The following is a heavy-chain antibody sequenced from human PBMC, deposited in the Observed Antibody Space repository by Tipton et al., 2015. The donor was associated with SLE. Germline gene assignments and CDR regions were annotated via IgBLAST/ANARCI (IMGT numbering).Heavy chain of an antibody. CDR3: ARQWERRRGWFDP. V-gene: IGHV4-39*01. Sequence: TLSLTCTVSGGSISSGGYYWSWIRQPPGKGLEWIGEINHSGSTNYNPSLKSRVTISVDTSKNQFSLKLSSVTAADTAVYYCARQWERRRGWFDPWGQGTLVTVSS. J-gene: IGHJ5*02. CDR2: INHSGST. CDR1: GGSISSGGYY. D-gene: IGHD1-26*01.